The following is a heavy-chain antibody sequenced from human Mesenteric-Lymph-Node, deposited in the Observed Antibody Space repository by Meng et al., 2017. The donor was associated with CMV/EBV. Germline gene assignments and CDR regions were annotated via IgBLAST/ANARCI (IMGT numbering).Heavy chain of an antibody. CDR3: ARDYYYGMDV. CDR2: INSDGSST. Sequence: GESLKISCAASGFTFSSYWMHWVRQAPGKGLVWVSRINSDGSSTSYADSVKGRFTISRDNAKNTLYLQMNGLRAEDTAVYYCARDYYYGMDVWGQGTTVTVSS. V-gene: IGHV3-74*01. CDR1: GFTFSSYW. J-gene: IGHJ6*02.